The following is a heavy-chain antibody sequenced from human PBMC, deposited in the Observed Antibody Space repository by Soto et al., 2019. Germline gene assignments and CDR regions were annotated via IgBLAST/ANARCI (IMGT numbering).Heavy chain of an antibody. CDR3: ARVRRYSSSWYPAPFDY. D-gene: IGHD6-13*01. Sequence: QVQLVQSGAEVKKPGASVKVSCKASGYTFTSYGISWVRQAPGQGLEWMGWISAYNGNTNYAQKLQGRVTMTTDTSTSTAYRELRSLRSDDTAVYYCARVRRYSSSWYPAPFDYWGQGTLVTVSS. V-gene: IGHV1-18*04. CDR1: GYTFTSYG. J-gene: IGHJ4*02. CDR2: ISAYNGNT.